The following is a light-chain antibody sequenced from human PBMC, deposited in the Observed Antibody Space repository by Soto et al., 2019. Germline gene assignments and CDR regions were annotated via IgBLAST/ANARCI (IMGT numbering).Light chain of an antibody. CDR1: QSIDTN. V-gene: IGKV1-39*01. J-gene: IGKJ1*01. CDR2: VAS. Sequence: DIQMTQSPSSLSASVGDRVTDTCRASQSIDTNLNWYQQRPGQAPKLLIYVASTLQSGVPSRFSGSGSGTHFTLTISSLQPEDFATYYCQQNQDIPSTFGQGTRVERK. CDR3: QQNQDIPST.